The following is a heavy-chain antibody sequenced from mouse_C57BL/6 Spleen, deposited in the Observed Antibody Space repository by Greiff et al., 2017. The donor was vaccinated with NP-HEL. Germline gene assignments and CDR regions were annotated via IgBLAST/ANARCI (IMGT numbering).Heavy chain of an antibody. V-gene: IGHV1-64*01. Sequence: QVQLQQPGAELVKPGASVKLSCKASGYTFTSYWMHWVKQRPGQGLEWIGMIHPNSGSTNYNEKFKSKATLTVDKSSSTAYMQLSSLTSEDSAVYYCAGVYDYGRGGFAYWGQGTLVTVSA. CDR1: GYTFTSYW. D-gene: IGHD1-1*01. CDR2: IHPNSGST. CDR3: AGVYDYGRGGFAY. J-gene: IGHJ3*01.